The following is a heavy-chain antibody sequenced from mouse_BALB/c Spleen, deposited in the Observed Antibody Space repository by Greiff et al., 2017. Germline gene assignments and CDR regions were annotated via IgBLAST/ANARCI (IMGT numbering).Heavy chain of an antibody. D-gene: IGHD2-3*01. CDR1: GFTFSDYG. V-gene: IGHV5-15*02. Sequence: EVQVVESGGGLVQPGGSRKLSCAAFGFTFSDYGMAWVRQAPGKGPEWVAFISNLAYSIYYADTVTGRFTISRENAKNTLYLEMSSLRSEDTAMYYCAREDGYYVFDYWGQGTTLTVSS. J-gene: IGHJ2*01. CDR2: ISNLAYSI. CDR3: AREDGYYVFDY.